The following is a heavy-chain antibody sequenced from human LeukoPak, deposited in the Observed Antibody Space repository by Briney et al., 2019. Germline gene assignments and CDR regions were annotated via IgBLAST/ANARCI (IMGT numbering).Heavy chain of an antibody. J-gene: IGHJ5*02. CDR2: ISSSSSYI. CDR3: ARDREMVRGVQNWFDP. Sequence: GGSLRLSCAASGFTFSDYSMIWVRQAPGKGLEWVSSISSSSSYIYYADSVKGRFTISRDNAKNSLYLQMNSLRAEDTAVYYCARDREMVRGVQNWFDPWGQGTLVTVSS. CDR1: GFTFSDYS. V-gene: IGHV3-21*01. D-gene: IGHD3-10*01.